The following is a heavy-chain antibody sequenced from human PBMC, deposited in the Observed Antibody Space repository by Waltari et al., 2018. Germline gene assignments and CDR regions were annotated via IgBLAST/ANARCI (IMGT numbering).Heavy chain of an antibody. CDR2: INHSGST. Sequence: QVQLQQWGAGLLTPSETLSLSCPVYGGSFSGYYWRWIRKPPGKGLEWIGEINHSGSTKYNPSLMGRVTISVDTSKHQFSLKLTSVTAADTGVYYCARHPMYASTWYEDYWGQGALVTVSS. J-gene: IGHJ4*02. CDR1: GGSFSGYY. D-gene: IGHD2-8*01. V-gene: IGHV4-34*01. CDR3: ARHPMYASTWYEDY.